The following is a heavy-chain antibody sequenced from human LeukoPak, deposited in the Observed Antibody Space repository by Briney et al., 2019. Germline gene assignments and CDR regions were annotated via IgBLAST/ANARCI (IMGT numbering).Heavy chain of an antibody. V-gene: IGHV4-31*02. J-gene: IGHJ5*02. CDR2: IYYSGST. CDR3: ARSSIVATNWFDP. D-gene: IGHD1-26*01. Sequence: NWVRQHPGKGLEWIGYIYYSGSTYYNPSLKSRVTISVDTSKNQFSLKLSSVTAADTAVYYCARSSIVATNWFDPWGQGTLVTVSS.